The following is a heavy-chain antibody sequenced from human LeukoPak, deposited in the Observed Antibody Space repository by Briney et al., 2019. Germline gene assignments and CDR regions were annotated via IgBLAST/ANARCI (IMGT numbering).Heavy chain of an antibody. Sequence: GGSLRLSCAASGFTFNNYALSWLRQAPGKGLECVSTISNSYNTYYADSVKGRFTISRDNSKNMLYLEMDSLRADDTAIYYCAKRAGQQLTYWYIDLWGRGTLVSVSS. CDR1: GFTFNNYA. V-gene: IGHV3-23*01. J-gene: IGHJ2*01. CDR2: ISNSYNT. D-gene: IGHD6-13*01. CDR3: AKRAGQQLTYWYIDL.